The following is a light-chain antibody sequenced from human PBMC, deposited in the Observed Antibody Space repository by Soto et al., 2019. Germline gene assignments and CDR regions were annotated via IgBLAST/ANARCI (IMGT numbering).Light chain of an antibody. V-gene: IGLV2-23*03. CDR2: EGS. CDR1: SSDVGSYNL. J-gene: IGLJ2*01. CDR3: CSYAVSGTFVV. Sequence: QSALTQPASVSGSPGQSITISCTGTSSDVGSYNLVSWYQHHPGKAPKLMIYEGSKRPSGVSNRFSGSKSGNTASLTISGLRAEDEADYYCCSYAVSGTFVVFGGGTKVTVL.